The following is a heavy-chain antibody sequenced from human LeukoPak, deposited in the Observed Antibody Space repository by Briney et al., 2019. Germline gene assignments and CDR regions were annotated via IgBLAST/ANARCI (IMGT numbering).Heavy chain of an antibody. CDR1: GYSISSGYY. D-gene: IGHD2-21*01. CDR2: IYHSGST. J-gene: IGHJ4*02. Sequence: PSETLSLTCTVSGYSISSGYYWGWIRQPPGKGLEWIGSIYHSGSTYYNPSPKSRVTISVDTSKNQFSLKLSSVTAADTAVYYCARDGGEGFDYWGQGTLVSVSS. CDR3: ARDGGEGFDY. V-gene: IGHV4-38-2*02.